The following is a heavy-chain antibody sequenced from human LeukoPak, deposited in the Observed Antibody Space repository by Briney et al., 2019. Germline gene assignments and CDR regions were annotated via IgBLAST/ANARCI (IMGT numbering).Heavy chain of an antibody. CDR1: GYSFTGYY. Sequence: GASVKLSCKASGYSFTGYYIHWVRQAPGQGLEWMGWVNPHTGTVRYAQKFQGRVTMTRDTSMNSAYMELTYLTSDDTAMYYCARSLYYYGSGEDCWGQGTLVTVSS. V-gene: IGHV1-2*02. J-gene: IGHJ4*02. D-gene: IGHD3-10*01. CDR3: ARSLYYYGSGEDC. CDR2: VNPHTGTV.